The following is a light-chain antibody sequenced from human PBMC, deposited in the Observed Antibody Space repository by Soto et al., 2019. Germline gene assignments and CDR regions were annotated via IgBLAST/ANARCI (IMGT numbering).Light chain of an antibody. Sequence: QSVLTQPPSVSGAPGQRVTISCTGSSSNIGAGYDVHWYQQLPGTAPKLLIYGNSNRPSGVPDRFSASSSRSGTSASLAIAGLRSDDEAYYFCAAWDDSLNGRVFGGGTKLTVL. CDR3: AAWDDSLNGRV. V-gene: IGLV1-40*01. CDR1: SSNIGAGYD. J-gene: IGLJ2*01. CDR2: GNS.